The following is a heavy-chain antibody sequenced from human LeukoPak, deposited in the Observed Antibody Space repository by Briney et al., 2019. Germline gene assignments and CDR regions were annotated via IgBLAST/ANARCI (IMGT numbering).Heavy chain of an antibody. D-gene: IGHD2-21*02. CDR3: ARVDCGGDCLMDWYYGMDV. Sequence: ASVKVSCKASGYTFTNYYMHWVRQAPGQGLEWMGIINPSGGSTSYAQKFQGRVTMTRDTSTSTVYMELSSLRSEDTAVYYCARVDCGGDCLMDWYYGMDVWGQGTTVTVSS. J-gene: IGHJ6*02. V-gene: IGHV1-46*01. CDR2: INPSGGST. CDR1: GYTFTNYY.